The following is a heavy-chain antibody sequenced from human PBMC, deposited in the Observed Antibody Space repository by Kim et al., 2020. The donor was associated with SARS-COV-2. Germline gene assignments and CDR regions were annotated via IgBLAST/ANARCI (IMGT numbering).Heavy chain of an antibody. CDR2: IDPSGETT. Sequence: ASVKVSCRASGNTFTNDYIQWVRQAPGQGLEWMGIIDPSGETTSYAEKFQGGVAMTRDTTTSTVYMELSSLISEDTAVYICARYYYSNIRLFTYYIFDSW. CDR3: ARYYYSNIRLFTYYIFDS. D-gene: IGHD3-10*01. V-gene: IGHV1-46*01. J-gene: IGHJ5*01. CDR1: GNTFTNDY.